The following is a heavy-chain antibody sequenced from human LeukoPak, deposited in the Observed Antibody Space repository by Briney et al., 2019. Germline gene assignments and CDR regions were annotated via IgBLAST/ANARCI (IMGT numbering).Heavy chain of an antibody. D-gene: IGHD5-18*01. CDR1: GFTFSSYA. CDR3: ASRAIQLRNFDY. Sequence: GSLRLSCAASGFTFSSYAMSWVRQAPGKGLEWIGEINHSGSTNYNPSLKSRVTISVDTSKNQFSLKLSSVTAADTAVYYCASRAIQLRNFDYWGQGTLVTVSS. CDR2: INHSGST. J-gene: IGHJ4*02. V-gene: IGHV4-34*01.